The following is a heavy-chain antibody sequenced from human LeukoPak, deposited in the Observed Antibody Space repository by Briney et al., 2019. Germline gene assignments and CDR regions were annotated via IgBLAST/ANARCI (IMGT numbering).Heavy chain of an antibody. CDR1: GFTFSSYA. CDR3: ARGGRLSSFDY. V-gene: IGHV3-23*01. Sequence: GGSLRLSCAASGFTFSSYAISWVRQAPGKGLEWVSAISGSGGSTDYADSVKGRFTISRDNSKNTLYLQMNSLRAEDTAVYYCARGGRLSSFDYWGQGTLVTVSS. CDR2: ISGSGGST. D-gene: IGHD2-15*01. J-gene: IGHJ4*02.